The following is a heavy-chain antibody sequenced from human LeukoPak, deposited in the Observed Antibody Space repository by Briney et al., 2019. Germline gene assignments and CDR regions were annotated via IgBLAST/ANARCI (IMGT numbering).Heavy chain of an antibody. CDR1: GFTFSSYA. J-gene: IGHJ5*02. CDR3: AKSGMEWSGYPNWFDP. Sequence: PGGSLRLSCAASGFTFSSYAMHWVRQAPGKGLEWVAVISYDGSNKYYADSVKGRFTISRDDSENTLYLQMSSLRPEDTAMYHCAKSGMEWSGYPNWFDPWGQGTLVTVSS. V-gene: IGHV3-30-3*02. D-gene: IGHD3-3*01. CDR2: ISYDGSNK.